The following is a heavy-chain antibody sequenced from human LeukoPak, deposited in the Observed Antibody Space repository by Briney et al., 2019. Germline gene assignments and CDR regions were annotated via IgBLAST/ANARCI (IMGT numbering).Heavy chain of an antibody. J-gene: IGHJ5*02. CDR2: IRSKANSYAT. Sequence: GGSLRLSCAASGFTFSSYAMSWVRQASGKGLEWVGRIRSKANSYATAYAASVKGRFTISRDDSKNTAYLQMNSLKTEDTAVYYCTRQPSGGSWFDPWGQGTLVTVSS. V-gene: IGHV3-73*01. CDR3: TRQPSGGSWFDP. D-gene: IGHD2-15*01. CDR1: GFTFSSYA.